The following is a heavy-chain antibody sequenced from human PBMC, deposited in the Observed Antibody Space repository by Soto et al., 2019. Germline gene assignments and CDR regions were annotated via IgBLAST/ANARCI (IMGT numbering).Heavy chain of an antibody. J-gene: IGHJ6*03. CDR1: GGTFSSYT. V-gene: IGHV1-69*02. CDR2: IIPILGIA. Sequence: QVQLVQSGAEVKKPGSSVKVSCKASGGTFSSYTISWVRQAPGQGLEWMGRIIPILGIANYAQKFQGRVTITADKSTSTAYTELSSLRSEDTAVYYCANARGGYSYGKYYYYLDVWGKGTTVTVSS. D-gene: IGHD5-18*01. CDR3: ANARGGYSYGKYYYYLDV.